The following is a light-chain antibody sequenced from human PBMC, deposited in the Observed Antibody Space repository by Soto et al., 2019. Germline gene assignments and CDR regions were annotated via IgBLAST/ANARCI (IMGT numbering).Light chain of an antibody. J-gene: IGKJ2*01. V-gene: IGKV3-11*01. Sequence: EIVLTQSPATLSLSPGERATLSCRASQSVRSYLAWWQQKPGQAPRLLIYDASNRATGIPARFSGSGSGTDFTLTISSLEPEDFAVYYCQQRTNWPGGTFGQGTKLEIK. CDR2: DAS. CDR1: QSVRSY. CDR3: QQRTNWPGGT.